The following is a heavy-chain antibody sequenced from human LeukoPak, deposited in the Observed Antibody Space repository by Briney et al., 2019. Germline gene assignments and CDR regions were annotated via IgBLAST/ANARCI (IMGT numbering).Heavy chain of an antibody. Sequence: ASVKVSCKVSGYTLTELSMHWVRQAPGQGLEWMGWMKSNNGHTGYAQKFQGRVTMTRDTSISTAYMELSSLTFEDTAVYYCARGPPNWGMVGYWGQGTLVTVSS. V-gene: IGHV1-8*01. CDR3: ARGPPNWGMVGY. CDR2: MKSNNGHT. CDR1: GYTLTELS. J-gene: IGHJ4*02. D-gene: IGHD7-27*01.